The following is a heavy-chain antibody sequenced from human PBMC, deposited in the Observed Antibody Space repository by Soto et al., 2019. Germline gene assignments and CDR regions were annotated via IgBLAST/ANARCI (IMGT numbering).Heavy chain of an antibody. CDR1: GYTFTSYW. D-gene: IGHD6-6*01. CDR3: ARPYSSSYVMDV. J-gene: IGHJ6*02. V-gene: IGHV5-51*01. Sequence: GESLKISCKASGYTFTSYWIGWVRQMPGKGLEWMGIIYPSNSETRFSPSFQGQVTLSADKSIFTAYLQWNSLKASDTAMYYCARPYSSSYVMDVWGQGTTVTVSS. CDR2: IYPSNSET.